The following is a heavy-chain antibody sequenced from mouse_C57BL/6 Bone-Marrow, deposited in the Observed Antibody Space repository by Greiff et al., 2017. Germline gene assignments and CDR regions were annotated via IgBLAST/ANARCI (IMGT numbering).Heavy chain of an antibody. CDR2: ISSGGSYT. CDR1: GFTFSSYG. D-gene: IGHD3-2*02. V-gene: IGHV5-6*01. CDR3: ARQLRLRKAMDY. Sequence: EVQVVESGGDLVKPGGSLKLSCAASGFTFSSYGMSWVRQTPDKRLEWVATISSGGSYTYYPDSVKGRFTISRDNAKNTLYLQMSILKSEDTAMFYCARQLRLRKAMDYWGQGTSVTVSS. J-gene: IGHJ4*01.